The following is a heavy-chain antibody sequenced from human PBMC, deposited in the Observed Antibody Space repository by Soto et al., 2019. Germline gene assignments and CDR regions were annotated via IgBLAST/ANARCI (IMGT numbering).Heavy chain of an antibody. CDR1: RVTFSVVA. D-gene: IGHD2-15*01. J-gene: IGHJ4*02. V-gene: IGHV3-23*01. Sequence: PGRLLGSPWAGARVTFSVVAMSWIRQAPGKGLEWVSVIGDETFYANSVKGRFTVSRDNSKNTLYLQMNSLRADDTAVYYCAKGAGGSCYAPIGYWGQGTLVTVSS. CDR2: IGDET. CDR3: AKGAGGSCYAPIGY.